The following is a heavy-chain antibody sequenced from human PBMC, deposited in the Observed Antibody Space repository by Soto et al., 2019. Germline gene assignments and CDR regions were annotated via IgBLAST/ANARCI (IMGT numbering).Heavy chain of an antibody. D-gene: IGHD3-3*01. Sequence: QVQLVQSGAEVKKPGASVKVSCKASGYTFTSYDINWVRQATGQGLEWMGWMNPNSGNTGYAQKSQGRVTMTRNTSISTAYMELSSMRSEDTAVYYCARVEYYDFWSGYYRYYYGMDVWGQGTTVTVSS. J-gene: IGHJ6*02. V-gene: IGHV1-8*01. CDR2: MNPNSGNT. CDR3: ARVEYYDFWSGYYRYYYGMDV. CDR1: GYTFTSYD.